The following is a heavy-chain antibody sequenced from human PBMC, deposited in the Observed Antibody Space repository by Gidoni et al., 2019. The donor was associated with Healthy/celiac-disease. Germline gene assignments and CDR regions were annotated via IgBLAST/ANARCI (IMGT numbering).Heavy chain of an antibody. J-gene: IGHJ4*02. CDR1: GGSISSGGYY. D-gene: IGHD5-18*01. CDR2: IYYRGST. Sequence: QVQLQESGPGLVKPSQNLSLTCTVSGGSISSGGYYWSCIRQHTGKGLEWIGYIYYRGSTYYNPSLKSRFTISVDTSKNQFSLKLSSVTAADTAVYYCARADTAPVGGFDYWGQGTLVTVSS. CDR3: ARADTAPVGGFDY. V-gene: IGHV4-31*03.